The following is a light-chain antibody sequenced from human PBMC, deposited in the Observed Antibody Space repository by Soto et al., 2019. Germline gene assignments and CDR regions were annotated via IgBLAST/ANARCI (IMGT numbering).Light chain of an antibody. CDR1: QSVSSSY. J-gene: IGKJ3*01. V-gene: IGKV3-20*01. CDR2: GAS. Sequence: EIVLTQSPGTLSLSPGERATLSCRASQSVSSSYLAWYQQKPGQAPRLLIYGASSRATVIPDRFSGSGSGTDFPLTISRLEPEDFAVYYCQQYGSSLLFTFGPGTKVDIK. CDR3: QQYGSSLLFT.